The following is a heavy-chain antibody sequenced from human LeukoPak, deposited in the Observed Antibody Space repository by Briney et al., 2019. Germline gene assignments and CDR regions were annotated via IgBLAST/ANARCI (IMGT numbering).Heavy chain of an antibody. CDR1: GGSISSSSYY. J-gene: IGHJ4*02. Sequence: SETLSLTCTVSGGSISSSSYYWGWIRQPPGKGLEWIGSIYYSGSTYYNPSLKSRVTMSVDTSKNQFSLKLSSVTAADTAVYYCATDTAMVTDYWGQGTLVTVSS. V-gene: IGHV4-39*01. D-gene: IGHD5-18*01. CDR2: IYYSGST. CDR3: ATDTAMVTDY.